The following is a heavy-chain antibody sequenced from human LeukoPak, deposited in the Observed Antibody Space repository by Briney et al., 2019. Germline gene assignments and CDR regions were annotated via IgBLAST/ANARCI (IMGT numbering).Heavy chain of an antibody. Sequence: QPGGSLRLSCAASGFTFSNYGIHWVRQAPGKGLEWVAVISYDGGNKYYGASVKGRFTISRDTSKNTLYLQMNSLRGEDTAVYYCTKDLNRVITGTTRGMDVWGQGTTVTVSS. CDR2: ISYDGGNK. J-gene: IGHJ6*02. CDR1: GFTFSNYG. D-gene: IGHD1-7*01. CDR3: TKDLNRVITGTTRGMDV. V-gene: IGHV3-30*18.